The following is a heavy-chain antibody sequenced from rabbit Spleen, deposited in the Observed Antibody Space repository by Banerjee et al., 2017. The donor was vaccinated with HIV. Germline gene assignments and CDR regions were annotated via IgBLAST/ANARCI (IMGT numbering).Heavy chain of an antibody. CDR2: IDPIFGRT. J-gene: IGHJ6*01. D-gene: IGHD6-1*01. Sequence: QEQLVESGGGLVQPGGSLTLSCKASGFDFSSYGVSWVRQAPGKGLEWIGYIDPIFGRTYYASWVNGRFTISSHNAQNTLYLQLSSLTATDTATYFCARRIYGSVDYSRSINLWGPGTLVTVS. CDR1: GFDFSSYG. CDR3: ARRIYGSVDYSRSINL. V-gene: IGHV1S47*01.